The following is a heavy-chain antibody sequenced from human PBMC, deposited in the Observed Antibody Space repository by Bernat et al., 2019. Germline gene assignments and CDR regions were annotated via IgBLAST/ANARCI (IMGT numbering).Heavy chain of an antibody. CDR2: IKSKASGGTA. J-gene: IGHJ4*02. CDR1: GFSFHDFW. Sequence: EVQLVESGGGLVKPGGSLRLSCAASGFSFHDFWMSWVRRAPGRGLEWVGRIKSKASGGTADHAAPVKGRFTISRDDSKNTLYLQMNSLKTEDTAVYYCTTGSSGGEDFWGQGTLVTVSS. V-gene: IGHV3-15*01. CDR3: TTGSSGGEDF. D-gene: IGHD3-16*01.